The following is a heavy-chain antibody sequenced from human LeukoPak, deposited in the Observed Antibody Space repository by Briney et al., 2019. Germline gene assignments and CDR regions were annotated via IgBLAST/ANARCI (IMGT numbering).Heavy chain of an antibody. D-gene: IGHD3-3*01. V-gene: IGHV4-39*07. CDR1: GGSISSSSYY. CDR3: ARGRLKRTVDFWSGYYQGEIDY. Sequence: SETLSLTCTVSGGSISSSSYYWGWIRQPPGKGLEWIGSIYYSGSTYYNPSLKSRVTISVDTSKNQFSLKLSSVTAADTAVYYCARGRLKRTVDFWSGYYQGEIDYWGQGTLVTVSS. J-gene: IGHJ4*02. CDR2: IYYSGST.